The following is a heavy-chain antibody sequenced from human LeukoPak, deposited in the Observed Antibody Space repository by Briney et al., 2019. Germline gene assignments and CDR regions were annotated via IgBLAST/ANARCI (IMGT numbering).Heavy chain of an antibody. V-gene: IGHV3-15*01. J-gene: IGHJ4*02. D-gene: IGHD6-13*01. Sequence: GGSLRLSCAASGFTFSNAWMSWVRQAPGKGLEWVGRIKSKTDGETTDYAAPVKGRFTISRDDPKNTLYLQMNSLKTEDTAVYYCTRRLSSSRYYDYWGQGTLVTVSS. CDR3: TRRLSSSRYYDY. CDR1: GFTFSNAW. CDR2: IKSKTDGETT.